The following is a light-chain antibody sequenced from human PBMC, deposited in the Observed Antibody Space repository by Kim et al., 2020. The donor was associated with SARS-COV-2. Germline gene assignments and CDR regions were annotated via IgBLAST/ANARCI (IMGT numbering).Light chain of an antibody. V-gene: IGKV3-11*01. CDR3: QQRSNWPST. CDR1: QSFSSY. CDR2: DVS. J-gene: IGKJ4*01. Sequence: EIMLTQSPATLSLSPGERATLSCRASQSFSSYLAWYQQKPGQAPRLLIYDVSHRATGIPARFSGSGSGTDFTLTINSLEPEDFAVYYCQQRSNWPSTFGGGTKVDIK.